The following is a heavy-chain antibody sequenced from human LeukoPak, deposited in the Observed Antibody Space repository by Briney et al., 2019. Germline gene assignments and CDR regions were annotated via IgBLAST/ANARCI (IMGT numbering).Heavy chain of an antibody. V-gene: IGHV1-2*06. CDR1: GYTLTAYY. CDR2: INPNSGGT. D-gene: IGHD2-15*01. Sequence: ASVKVSCKASGYTLTAYYIYWVRQAPGQGLEWMGRINPNSGGTDYAQNFQGRVTMTRDTSVSTAYMELSRLRSDDTAVYYCARGYCSGGTCYLVENWLDPWGQGTLVTVSS. J-gene: IGHJ5*02. CDR3: ARGYCSGGTCYLVENWLDP.